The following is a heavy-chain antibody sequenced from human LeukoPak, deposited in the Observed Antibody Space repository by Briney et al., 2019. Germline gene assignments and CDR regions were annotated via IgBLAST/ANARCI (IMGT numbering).Heavy chain of an antibody. D-gene: IGHD3-22*01. J-gene: IGHJ5*02. CDR1: GGSISSSSYY. Sequence: PSETLSLTCTVSGGSISSSSYYWGWIRQPPGKGLEWIGSIYYSGSTYYNPSLKSRVTISVDTSKNQFSLKLSSVTAADTAVYYCARDVRITMILRRIHETIAWFDPWGQGTLVTVSS. CDR3: ARDVRITMILRRIHETIAWFDP. V-gene: IGHV4-39*07. CDR2: IYYSGST.